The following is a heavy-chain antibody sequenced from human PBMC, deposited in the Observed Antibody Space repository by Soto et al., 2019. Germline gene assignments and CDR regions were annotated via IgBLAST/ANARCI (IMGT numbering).Heavy chain of an antibody. CDR3: ARDRTTYYDFWSGYPTVGYYYGMDV. V-gene: IGHV3-7*01. CDR1: GFTFSSYW. CDR2: IKQDGSEK. J-gene: IGHJ6*02. D-gene: IGHD3-3*01. Sequence: AGGSLRLSCAASGFTFSSYWMSWVRQAPGKGLEWVANIKQDGSEKYYVDSVKGRFTISRDNAKNSLYLQMNSLRAEDTAVYYCARDRTTYYDFWSGYPTVGYYYGMDVWGQGTMVTVSS.